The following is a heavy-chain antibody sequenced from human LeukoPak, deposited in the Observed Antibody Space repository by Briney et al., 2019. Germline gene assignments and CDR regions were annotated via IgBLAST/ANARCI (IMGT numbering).Heavy chain of an antibody. Sequence: QAGGSLRLSCEASGCSISTYDMHWVRQAPGKGLEWVALIWFDGSNKHYADSVKGGFTISRDHSKHSFYLQIYILAAEDTAVYCCARDVSYYGSSSRLLDLWGRGTLVTVSS. CDR1: GCSISTYD. CDR2: IWFDGSNK. D-gene: IGHD3-10*01. V-gene: IGHV3-33*01. J-gene: IGHJ2*01. CDR3: ARDVSYYGSSSRLLDL.